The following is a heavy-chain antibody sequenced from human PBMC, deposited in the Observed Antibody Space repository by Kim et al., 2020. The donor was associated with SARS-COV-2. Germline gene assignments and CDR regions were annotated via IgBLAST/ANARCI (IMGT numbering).Heavy chain of an antibody. CDR1: GYSFTSYW. D-gene: IGHD5-18*01. CDR3: ARHTAMVGAGY. J-gene: IGHJ4*02. CDR2: IYPGDSDT. V-gene: IGHV5-51*01. Sequence: GESLKISCKGSGYSFTSYWIGWVRQMPGKGLEWMGIIYPGDSDTRYSPSYQGQVTISADKSNSTAYLQWSSLKASDTAMYYCARHTAMVGAGYWGQGTLVSVSS.